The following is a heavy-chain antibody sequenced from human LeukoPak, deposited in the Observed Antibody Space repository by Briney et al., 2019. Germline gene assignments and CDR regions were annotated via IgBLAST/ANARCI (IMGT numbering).Heavy chain of an antibody. CDR3: AKQGDRAYSYY. Sequence: GGTLRLSCAGSGFTFSSYGMNWVRQAPGKGLEWVSSISASGDKTHYADSVKGRFTMSRDNSKNTLYLQMSSLRVEDTARYYCAKQGDRAYSYYWGEGTLVSVSS. CDR1: GFTFSSYG. D-gene: IGHD3-10*01. J-gene: IGHJ4*02. V-gene: IGHV3-23*01. CDR2: ISASGDKT.